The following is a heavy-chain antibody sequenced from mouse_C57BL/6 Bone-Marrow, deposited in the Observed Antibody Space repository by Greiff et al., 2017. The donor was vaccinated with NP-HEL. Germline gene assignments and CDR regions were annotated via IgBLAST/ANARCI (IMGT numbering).Heavy chain of an antibody. V-gene: IGHV14-3*01. CDR2: IDPANGNT. CDR3: ARTGYGSPYYAMGY. CDR1: GFNIKNTY. J-gene: IGHJ4*01. D-gene: IGHD1-1*01. Sequence: VQLQQSVAELVRPGASVKLSCTASGFNIKNTYMHWVKQRPDQGLEWIGRIDPANGNTKYAPKFQGKATMTADTSSNTAYMQLSSLTSEDSAVYYFARTGYGSPYYAMGYWGQGTSVTVSS.